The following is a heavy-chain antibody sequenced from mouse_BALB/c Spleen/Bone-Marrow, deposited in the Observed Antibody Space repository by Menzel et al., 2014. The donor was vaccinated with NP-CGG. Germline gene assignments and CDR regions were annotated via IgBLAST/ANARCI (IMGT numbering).Heavy chain of an antibody. Sequence: VKLVESGPELVKPGASVRISCKASGYTFTNYYIHWVKQRPGQGLEWIGWIYPVNVHANFNEKFRGKATLTADKSSSTAYMQLSSLTSEDSAVYFCARWLLPYYAMDYWGQGTSVTVPS. CDR1: GYTFTNYY. D-gene: IGHD2-3*01. J-gene: IGHJ4*01. V-gene: IGHV1S56*01. CDR3: ARWLLPYYAMDY. CDR2: IYPVNVHA.